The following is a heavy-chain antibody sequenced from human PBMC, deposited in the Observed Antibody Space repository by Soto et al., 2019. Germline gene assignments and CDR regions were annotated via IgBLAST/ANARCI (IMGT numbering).Heavy chain of an antibody. J-gene: IGHJ6*02. CDR1: GGSISSGSYS. CDR3: ARAPGITPYYYGMDV. Sequence: QLQLQESGSGLVKPSQTLSLTCDVSGGSISSGSYSWSWIRQPPEKGLEWIGYIYHSGPTYANPSLNRRVTISAARSKNQSSLKLSSVTAADTALYYCARAPGITPYYYGMDVWGQGTTVTVSS. CDR2: IYHSGPT. D-gene: IGHD1-7*01. V-gene: IGHV4-30-2*01.